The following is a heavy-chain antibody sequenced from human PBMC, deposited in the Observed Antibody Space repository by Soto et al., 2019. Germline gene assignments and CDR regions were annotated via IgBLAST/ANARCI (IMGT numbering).Heavy chain of an antibody. J-gene: IGHJ4*02. Sequence: QVQLQESGPGLVKPSETLSLTCTVSGGSISSYYWSWIRQPPGMGLEWIGYIYYSWSTNYNPSLKSRVTISVDTSKSQFSLKLSSVTAADTAVYYCASTHYDYIWGSYRSSGFFDYWGQGTLVTVSS. CDR1: GGSISSYY. CDR3: ASTHYDYIWGSYRSSGFFDY. CDR2: IYYSWST. V-gene: IGHV4-59*08. D-gene: IGHD3-16*02.